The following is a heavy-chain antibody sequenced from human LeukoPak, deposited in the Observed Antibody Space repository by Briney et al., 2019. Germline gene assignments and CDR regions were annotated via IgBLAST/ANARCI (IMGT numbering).Heavy chain of an antibody. D-gene: IGHD5-12*01. CDR1: GFTVSSNY. CDR3: ASRRGGGYDEDAFDI. J-gene: IGHJ3*02. CDR2: IYSGGST. V-gene: IGHV3-53*01. Sequence: GGSLRLSCAASGFTVSSNYMSWVRQAPGKGLEWVSVIYSGGSTYYADSVKGRFTISRDNSKNTLYLQMNSLRAEDTAVYYCASRRGGGYDEDAFDIWGQGTMVTVSS.